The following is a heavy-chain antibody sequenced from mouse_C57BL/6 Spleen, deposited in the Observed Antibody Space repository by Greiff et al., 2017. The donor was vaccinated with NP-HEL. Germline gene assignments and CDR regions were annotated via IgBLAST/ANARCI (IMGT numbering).Heavy chain of an antibody. CDR1: GYTFTDYN. Sequence: EVQLQQSGPELVKPGASVKIPCKASGYTFTDYNMDWVKQSHGKSLEWIGDINPNNGGTIYHQKFKGKATLTVDKSSSTAYMELRSLTSEDTAVYYCARRGYYPFAYWGQGTLVTVSA. CDR2: INPNNGGT. V-gene: IGHV1-18*01. CDR3: ARRGYYPFAY. D-gene: IGHD1-1*02. J-gene: IGHJ3*01.